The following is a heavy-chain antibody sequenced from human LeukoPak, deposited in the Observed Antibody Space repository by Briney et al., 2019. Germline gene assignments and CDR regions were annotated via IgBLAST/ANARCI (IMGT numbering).Heavy chain of an antibody. D-gene: IGHD2-2*02. V-gene: IGHV1-69*04. Sequence: SVKVSCKASGGTFSSYAISWVRQAPGQGLEWMGRIIPIFGIANYAQKFQGRVTITADKSTSTAYMELSSLRSEDTAVYYCAIPAAIGAAAGPSYFDYWGRGTLVTVSS. CDR1: GGTFSSYA. CDR2: IIPIFGIA. CDR3: AIPAAIGAAAGPSYFDY. J-gene: IGHJ4*02.